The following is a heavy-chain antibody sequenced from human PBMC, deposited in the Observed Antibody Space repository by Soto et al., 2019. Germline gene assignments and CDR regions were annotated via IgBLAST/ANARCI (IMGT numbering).Heavy chain of an antibody. D-gene: IGHD6-13*01. CDR1: GFTFSTYW. J-gene: IGHJ4*02. Sequence: EVQLVESGGGLVQPGGSLRLSCAASGFTFSTYWMHWVRQAPGKGLVWVSHITSDGTITTSADSVKGRFTISRDNAKNTLSLQMNSLRAEDTAVYYCARGAGGFDYWGQGTLVTVSS. CDR2: ITSDGTIT. CDR3: ARGAGGFDY. V-gene: IGHV3-74*01.